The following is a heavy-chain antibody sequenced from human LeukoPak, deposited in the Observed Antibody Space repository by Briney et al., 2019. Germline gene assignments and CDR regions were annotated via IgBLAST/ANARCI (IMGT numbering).Heavy chain of an antibody. Sequence: GGSLRLSCAASGFTFSDYYMSWIRQAPGKGLEWVSYISSSGSTTYYADSVKGRFTISRDNAKNSLYLQMNSLRAEDTAVYYCARTPYGSTSIWFDPWGQGTLVTVSS. CDR2: ISSSGSTT. V-gene: IGHV3-11*01. CDR3: ARTPYGSTSIWFDP. CDR1: GFTFSDYY. J-gene: IGHJ5*02. D-gene: IGHD3-10*01.